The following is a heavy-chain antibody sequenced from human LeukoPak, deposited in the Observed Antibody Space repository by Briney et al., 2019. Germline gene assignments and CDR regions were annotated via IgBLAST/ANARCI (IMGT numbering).Heavy chain of an antibody. Sequence: PSETLSLTCAVYGGSFSGYYWGWIRQPPGKGLEWIGSIYYSGSTYYNPSLKSRVTISVDTSKNQFSLKLSSVTAADTAVYYCARREWGSYRSALRGTPFGPWGQGTLVTVSS. D-gene: IGHD3-16*02. V-gene: IGHV4-34*01. CDR3: ARREWGSYRSALRGTPFGP. J-gene: IGHJ5*02. CDR2: IYYSGST. CDR1: GGSFSGYY.